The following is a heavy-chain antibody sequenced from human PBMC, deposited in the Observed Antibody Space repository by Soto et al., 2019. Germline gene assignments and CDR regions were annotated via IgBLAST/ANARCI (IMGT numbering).Heavy chain of an antibody. V-gene: IGHV3-23*01. D-gene: IGHD4-17*01. Sequence: RLACPASVFSFSSYAMSRGRPGPGKGLEWASAISGSGGSTYYADSVKGRFTISRDNSKNTLYLQMNSLRAEDTAVYYCAKGVYGDYDYWGQGTMGTVS. CDR2: ISGSGGST. J-gene: IGHJ4*02. CDR1: VFSFSSYA. CDR3: AKGVYGDYDY.